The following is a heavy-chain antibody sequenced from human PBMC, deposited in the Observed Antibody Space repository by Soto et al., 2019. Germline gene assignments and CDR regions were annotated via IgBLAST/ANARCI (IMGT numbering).Heavy chain of an antibody. J-gene: IGHJ6*02. D-gene: IGHD1-26*01. V-gene: IGHV3-30*18. Sequence: QVQLVESGGGVVQPGRSLRLSCAASGFTFSSYGMHWVRQAPGKGLEWVAVISYDGSNKYYADSVKGRFTISRDNSKNTLYLQMNSLRAEDTAVYYCAKDFGGSYFPYYGMDVWGQGTTVTVSS. CDR2: ISYDGSNK. CDR3: AKDFGGSYFPYYGMDV. CDR1: GFTFSSYG.